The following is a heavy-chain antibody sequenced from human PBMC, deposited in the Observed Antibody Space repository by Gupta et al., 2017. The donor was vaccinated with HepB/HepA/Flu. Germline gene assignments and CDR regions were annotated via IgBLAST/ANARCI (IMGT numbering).Heavy chain of an antibody. D-gene: IGHD6-13*01. CDR2: ISYSGST. Sequence: QVQLQESGPGLVKPSETLFLTCTVSGGSISSYYWSWIRQPPGKGLEWIGYISYSGSTNYNPSLKSRVTISVDTSKNQFSLKLSSVTAADTAVYYCARHGTSDSSSWYPRDHFDYWGQGTLVTVSS. CDR3: ARHGTSDSSSWYPRDHFDY. CDR1: GGSISSYY. V-gene: IGHV4-59*08. J-gene: IGHJ4*02.